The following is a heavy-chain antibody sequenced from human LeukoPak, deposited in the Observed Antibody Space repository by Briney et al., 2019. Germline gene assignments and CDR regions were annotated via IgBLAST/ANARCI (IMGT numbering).Heavy chain of an antibody. CDR2: INPNSGGT. D-gene: IGHD1-26*01. V-gene: IGHV1-2*02. CDR3: ARDLALWELLYYFDY. J-gene: IGHJ4*02. Sequence: ASVKVSCKASGYTFTGYYMHWVRQAPGQGLEWMGWINPNSGGTNYAQKFQGRVTMTRDTSISTAYVELSRLRSDDAAVYYCARDLALWELLYYFDYWGQGTLVTVSS. CDR1: GYTFTGYY.